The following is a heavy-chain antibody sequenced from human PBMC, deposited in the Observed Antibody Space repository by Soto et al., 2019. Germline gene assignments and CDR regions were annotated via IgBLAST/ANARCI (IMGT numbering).Heavy chain of an antibody. J-gene: IGHJ3*02. CDR3: AKAKTLHRRYRYAFDI. D-gene: IGHD1-26*01. Sequence: RRIRKKKGKGLELVSGISSHSGSIGYADSVKRRFTISRDNAKNSLYLQMNSLRAEDTALYYCAKAKTLHRRYRYAFDICGQGTMVTVSS. V-gene: IGHV3-9*01. CDR2: ISSHSGSI.